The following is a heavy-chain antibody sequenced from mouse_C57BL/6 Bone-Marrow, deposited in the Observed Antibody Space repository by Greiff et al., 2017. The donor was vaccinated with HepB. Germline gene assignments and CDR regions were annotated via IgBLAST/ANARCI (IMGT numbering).Heavy chain of an antibody. D-gene: IGHD4-1*01. J-gene: IGHJ4*01. V-gene: IGHV5-6*01. CDR2: ISSGGSYT. CDR1: GFTFSSYG. Sequence: EVQGVESGGDLVKPGGSLKLSCAASGFTFSSYGMSWVRQTPDKRLEWVATISSGGSYTYYPDSVKGRVTISRDNAKNTLYLQMSSLKSEDTAMYYCARHARSGTGAMDDWGQGTSVTVSS. CDR3: ARHARSGTGAMDD.